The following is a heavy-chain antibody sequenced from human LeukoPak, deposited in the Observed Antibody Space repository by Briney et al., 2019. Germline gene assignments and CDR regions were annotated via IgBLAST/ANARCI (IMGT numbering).Heavy chain of an antibody. Sequence: SETLSLTCIVSGGSISSYYWSWIRQPAGKGLDWIGRIYTSGSTNYNPSLKSRVTMSVDTSKNQFSLKLSSVTAADTAVYYCARVGTTGTTLDPWGQGTLVTVSS. V-gene: IGHV4-4*07. CDR3: ARVGTTGTTLDP. D-gene: IGHD1-1*01. CDR2: IYTSGST. J-gene: IGHJ5*02. CDR1: GGSISSYY.